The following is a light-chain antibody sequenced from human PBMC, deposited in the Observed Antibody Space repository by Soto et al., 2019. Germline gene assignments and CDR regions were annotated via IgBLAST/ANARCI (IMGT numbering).Light chain of an antibody. CDR3: SSYAGSSNV. CDR1: SRDVGGYNY. CDR2: EVN. J-gene: IGLJ1*01. Sequence: QSALTQPPSASGSPGQPVAISCTGTSRDVGGYNYVSWYQQHPGKAPKLMIYEVNKRPSGVPDRFSGSKSGNAASLTVSGLQAEDEADYYCSSYAGSSNVFGAGTKVT. V-gene: IGLV2-8*01.